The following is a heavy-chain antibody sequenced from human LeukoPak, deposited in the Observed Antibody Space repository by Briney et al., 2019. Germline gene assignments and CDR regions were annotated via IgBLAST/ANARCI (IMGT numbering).Heavy chain of an antibody. J-gene: IGHJ4*02. CDR3: ARLGTNYGEYRFAF. V-gene: IGHV4-59*12. CDR1: GGSISSYY. D-gene: IGHD4-17*01. CDR2: IYYSGNT. Sequence: SATLSLTCTVSGGSISSYYWSWIRQPPGKGLEWIGYIYYSGNTNYNPSLKSRVTISVDTSKNQFSLELSSVTAADTAVYYCARLGTNYGEYRFAFWGQGTLVTVSS.